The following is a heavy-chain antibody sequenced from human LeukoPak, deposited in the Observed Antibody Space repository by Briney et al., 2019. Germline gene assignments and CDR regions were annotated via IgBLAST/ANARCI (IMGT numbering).Heavy chain of an antibody. D-gene: IGHD3-16*01. CDR1: GGSISTFY. CDR3: ARAPSMILPFYFDY. J-gene: IGHJ4*02. CDR2: IDFSGST. Sequence: SGTLSLTCSVSGGSISTFYWNWIRQPPGKGLEWIGNIDFSGSTNYNSSLKSRVTFSVDKSKNQFSLKLSSVTAADTDVYFCARAPSMILPFYFDYWGQGTLVTVSS. V-gene: IGHV4-59*01.